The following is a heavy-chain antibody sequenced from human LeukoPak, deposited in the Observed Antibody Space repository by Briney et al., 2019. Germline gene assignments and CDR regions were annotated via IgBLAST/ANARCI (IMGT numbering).Heavy chain of an antibody. CDR3: ARDIRPRVESFDY. J-gene: IGHJ4*02. D-gene: IGHD3-3*01. V-gene: IGHV1-2*02. CDR2: INPNNGGT. CDR1: GYTFTDYH. Sequence: ASVKVSCKASGYTFTDYHIHWVRQAPGQGLEWMGWINPNNGGTNYAQKFQGRVAMTRYTSITTAYMDLSRLRSDDTAVYYCARDIRPRVESFDYWGQGTLVSVSS.